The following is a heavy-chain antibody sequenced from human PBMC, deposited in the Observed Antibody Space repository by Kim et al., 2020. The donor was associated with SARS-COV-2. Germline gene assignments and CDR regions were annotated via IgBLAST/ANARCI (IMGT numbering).Heavy chain of an antibody. J-gene: IGHJ4*02. D-gene: IGHD3-10*01. V-gene: IGHV3-30*18. CDR1: GFTFSSYA. Sequence: GGSLRLSCAASGFTFSSYAMHWVRQAPGKGLEWVAVISYDGTNKYYADSVQGRFTISRDNSKNTLYLQMNSLRDEDTAVYYCAKDGLNYYGLGRSGDFDLWGQGTMVTVSS. CDR2: ISYDGTNK. CDR3: AKDGLNYYGLGRSGDFDL.